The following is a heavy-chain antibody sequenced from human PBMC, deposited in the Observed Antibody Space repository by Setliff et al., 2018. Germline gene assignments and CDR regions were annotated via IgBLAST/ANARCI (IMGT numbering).Heavy chain of an antibody. J-gene: IGHJ4*02. Sequence: SETLSLTCTVSDGSISSDYWSWIRQPPGKGLEWIGYFYHSGSMNYSPSLKGRVTMSVDTSNNQLSLKLTSVSAADTAVYYCARDRRRAYFDYWGQGTLVTVSS. V-gene: IGHV4-59*12. CDR1: DGSISSDY. CDR3: ARDRRRAYFDY. CDR2: FYHSGSM.